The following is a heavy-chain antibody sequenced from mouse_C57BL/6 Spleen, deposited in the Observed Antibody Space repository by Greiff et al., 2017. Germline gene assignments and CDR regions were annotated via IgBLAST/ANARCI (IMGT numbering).Heavy chain of an antibody. D-gene: IGHD2-2*01. CDR3: ARHEDGYDYVGY. J-gene: IGHJ2*01. CDR1: GFTFSSYG. Sequence: EVKVVESGGDLVKPGGSLKLSCAASGFTFSSYGMSWVRQTPDKRLEWVATISSGGSDTYYPDSVKGRVTLSRDNAKNTLYLQMSSLKSEDTALYYCARHEDGYDYVGYWGQGATLTVAS. CDR2: ISSGGSDT. V-gene: IGHV5-6*01.